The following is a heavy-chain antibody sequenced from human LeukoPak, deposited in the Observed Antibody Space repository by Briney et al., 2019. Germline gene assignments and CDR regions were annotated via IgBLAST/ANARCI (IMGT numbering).Heavy chain of an antibody. Sequence: ASVKVSCKASGYTFTSYDVNWVRQATGQGLEWMGWMNPNSGNTGYAQKFQGRVTMTRDTSTSTVYMELSSLRSEDTAVYYCARDHELPFDYWGQGTLVTVSS. CDR2: MNPNSGNT. D-gene: IGHD1-26*01. V-gene: IGHV1-8*01. CDR3: ARDHELPFDY. J-gene: IGHJ4*02. CDR1: GYTFTSYD.